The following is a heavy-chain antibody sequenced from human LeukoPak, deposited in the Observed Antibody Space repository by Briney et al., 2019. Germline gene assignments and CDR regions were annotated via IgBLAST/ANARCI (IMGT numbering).Heavy chain of an antibody. J-gene: IGHJ4*01. CDR1: GFTFSSYE. CDR3: ARRGSFPDY. CDR2: ISTSGSTI. V-gene: IGHV3-48*03. D-gene: IGHD1-26*01. Sequence: AGGSLRLSCAASGFTFSSYEMNWVRQAPGKGLEWVSYISTSGSTIYYADSVKGRFTISRDNAKNSLYLQMNSLRADDTAVYYCARRGSFPDYWGHGTLVTVSS.